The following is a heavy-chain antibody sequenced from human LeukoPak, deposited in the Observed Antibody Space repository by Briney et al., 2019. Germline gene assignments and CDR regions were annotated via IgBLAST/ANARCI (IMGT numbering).Heavy chain of an antibody. CDR1: GFTFSSYW. D-gene: IGHD5-24*01. CDR3: ARGSSALEMATITAFDI. V-gene: IGHV3-74*01. Sequence: GGSLRLSCAASGFTFSSYWMHWVRQAPGKGLVWVSRISSDGSSTSYADSVKGRFTISRDNSKNTLYLQMNSLRAEDTAVYYCARGSSALEMATITAFDIWGQGTMVTVSS. CDR2: ISSDGSST. J-gene: IGHJ3*02.